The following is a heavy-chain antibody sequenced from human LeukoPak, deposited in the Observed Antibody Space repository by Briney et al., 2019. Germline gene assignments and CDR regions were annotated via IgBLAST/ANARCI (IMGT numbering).Heavy chain of an antibody. CDR1: GFTFSSYA. CDR2: ISGSGGST. CDR3: AKDYGDSIDAFDI. J-gene: IGHJ3*02. V-gene: IGHV3-23*01. Sequence: GGSLRLSCAASGFTFSSYAMSWARKAPGKGLEWVSAISGSGGSTYYADSVKGRFTISRDNSKNTLYLQMNSLRAEDTAVYYCAKDYGDSIDAFDIWGQGTMVTVSS. D-gene: IGHD4-17*01.